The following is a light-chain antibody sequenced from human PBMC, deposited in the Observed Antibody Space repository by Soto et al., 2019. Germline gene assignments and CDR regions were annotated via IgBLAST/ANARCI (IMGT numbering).Light chain of an antibody. J-gene: IGLJ3*02. CDR2: EVN. CDR1: SSDVGGYNY. CDR3: SSFTSRSTQV. V-gene: IGLV2-14*01. Sequence: QSVLTQPASVSGSLGQSITISCTGSSSDVGGYNYVSWYQQHPGKAPKLMIYEVNNRPSGVSDRFSGSKSGNTASLTISGLQAEDEADYYCSSFTSRSTQVFSGGTKLTVL.